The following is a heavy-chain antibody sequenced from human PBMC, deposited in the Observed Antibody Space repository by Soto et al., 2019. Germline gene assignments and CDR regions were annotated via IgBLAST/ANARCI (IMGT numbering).Heavy chain of an antibody. V-gene: IGHV4-39*01. CDR2: IYYSGST. CDR3: ARRGTRVYVPFDY. CDR1: GGSISSSSYY. J-gene: IGHJ4*02. D-gene: IGHD2-8*01. Sequence: QLQLQESGPGLVKPSETLSLTCTVSGGSISSSSYYWGWIRQPPGKGLEWIGSIYYSGSTYYNPSLKSRVTISVDTSKNQFSLKLSSVTAADTAVYYCARRGTRVYVPFDYWGQGTLVTVSS.